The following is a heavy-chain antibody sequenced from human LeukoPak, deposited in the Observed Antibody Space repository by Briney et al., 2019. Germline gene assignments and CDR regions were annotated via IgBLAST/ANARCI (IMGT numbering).Heavy chain of an antibody. D-gene: IGHD3-10*01. J-gene: IGHJ5*02. CDR3: ARLWWFGELSAGWFDP. Sequence: GASVKVSCKASGHTFTGYYMHWVRQAPGQGLEWMGWINPNSGGTNYAQKFQGRVTMTRDTSISTAYMELSRLRSDDTAVYYCARLWWFGELSAGWFDPWGQGTLVTVSS. CDR2: INPNSGGT. CDR1: GHTFTGYY. V-gene: IGHV1-2*02.